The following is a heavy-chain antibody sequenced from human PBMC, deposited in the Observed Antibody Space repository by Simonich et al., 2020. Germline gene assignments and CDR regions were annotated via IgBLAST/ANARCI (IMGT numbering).Heavy chain of an antibody. D-gene: IGHD6-13*01. CDR2: KSYDESNK. J-gene: IGHJ4*02. V-gene: IGHV3-30*07. Sequence: QVQLVESGGGVVQPGRSLRLSCAASGFTFSSYAMHWVRQAPGKGIEWVAVKSYDESNKYYADSVKGRFTISRDNSKNTLYLQMNSLRAEDTAVYYCARELSKNGEAAAGYYFDYWGQGTLVTVSS. CDR3: ARELSKNGEAAAGYYFDY. CDR1: GFTFSSYA.